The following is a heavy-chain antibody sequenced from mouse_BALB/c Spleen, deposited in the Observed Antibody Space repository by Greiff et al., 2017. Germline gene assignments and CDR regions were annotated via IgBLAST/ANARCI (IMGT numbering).Heavy chain of an antibody. CDR3: AREGLTGTWYFDV. V-gene: IGHV1-54*01. J-gene: IGHJ1*01. CDR2: INPGSGGT. CDR1: GYAFTNYL. Sequence: VQLQQSGAELVRPGTSVKVSCKASGYAFTNYLIEWVKQRPGQGLEWIGVINPGSGGTNYNEKFKGKATLTADKSSSTAYMQLSSLTSDDSAVYFCAREGLTGTWYFDVWGAGTTVTVSS. D-gene: IGHD4-1*01.